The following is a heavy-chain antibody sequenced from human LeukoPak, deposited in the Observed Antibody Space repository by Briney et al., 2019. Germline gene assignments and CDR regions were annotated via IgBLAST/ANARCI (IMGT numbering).Heavy chain of an antibody. CDR3: ARARGYYDILTGYYRHYYYYMDV. V-gene: IGHV1-2*06. CDR2: INPNSGGT. CDR1: GCTFTGYY. Sequence: ASVKVSCKASGCTFTGYYMHWVRQAPGQGLEWMGRINPNSGGTNYAQKFQGRVTMTRDTSVSTAYMELSRLRSDDTAVYYCARARGYYDILTGYYRHYYYYMDVWGKGTTVTVSS. D-gene: IGHD3-9*01. J-gene: IGHJ6*03.